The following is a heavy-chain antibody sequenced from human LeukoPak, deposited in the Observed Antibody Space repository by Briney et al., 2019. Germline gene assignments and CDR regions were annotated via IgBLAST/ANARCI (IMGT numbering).Heavy chain of an antibody. CDR2: MNPNSGNT. V-gene: IGHV1-8*01. J-gene: IGHJ6*02. CDR3: ARGSSGWYWDYYYGMDV. D-gene: IGHD6-19*01. Sequence: ASVKVSCKASGYTFTSCDINWVRQATGQGLEWMGWMNPNSGNTGYAQKFQGRVTMTRNTSISTAYMELSSLRSEDTAVYYCARGSSGWYWDYYYGMDVWGQGTTVTVSS. CDR1: GYTFTSCD.